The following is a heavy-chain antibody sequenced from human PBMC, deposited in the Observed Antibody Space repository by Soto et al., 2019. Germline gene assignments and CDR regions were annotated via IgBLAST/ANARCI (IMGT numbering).Heavy chain of an antibody. CDR2: IFYSGRT. J-gene: IGHJ4*02. CDR3: ASYKLPTSTYYFDC. CDR1: GGSISSDAYY. D-gene: IGHD1-1*01. Sequence: QVQLQESGPGLVKPSETLSLTCTVSGGSISSDAYYWTWIRQPPGKGLEWIGFIFYSGRTYYTPSVRSRVSISLATSKNPCSLKLTYVTAADTAVYYCASYKLPTSTYYFDCWGQGALVTVSS. V-gene: IGHV4-30-4*01.